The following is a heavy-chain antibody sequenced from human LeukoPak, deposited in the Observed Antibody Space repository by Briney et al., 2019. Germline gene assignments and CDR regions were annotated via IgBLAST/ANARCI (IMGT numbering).Heavy chain of an antibody. CDR2: IYTSGST. V-gene: IGHV4-4*07. D-gene: IGHD3-3*01. CDR3: ARANDFCNRGAFDP. CDR1: GGSISSYY. J-gene: IGHJ5*02. Sequence: KPSEALSLTCTVSGGSISSYYWSWIRQPAGKGLEWIGRIYTSGSTNYNPSLKSRVTMSVDTSKNQFSLKLSSATAADTAVYYRARANDFCNRGAFDPWGQGTLVTVSS.